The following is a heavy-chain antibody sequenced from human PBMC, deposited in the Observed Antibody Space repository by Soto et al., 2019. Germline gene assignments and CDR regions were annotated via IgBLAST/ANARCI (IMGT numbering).Heavy chain of an antibody. V-gene: IGHV4-31*03. J-gene: IGHJ5*02. D-gene: IGHD3-9*01. CDR1: GGSISSGGYY. Sequence: SETLSLTCTVSGGSISSGGYYWSWIRQHPGKGLEWIGYIYYSGSTYYNPSLKSRVTISVDTSKNQFSLKLSSVTAADTAVYYCARLIRYFDWPTGNWFDPWGQGTLVTVSS. CDR2: IYYSGST. CDR3: ARLIRYFDWPTGNWFDP.